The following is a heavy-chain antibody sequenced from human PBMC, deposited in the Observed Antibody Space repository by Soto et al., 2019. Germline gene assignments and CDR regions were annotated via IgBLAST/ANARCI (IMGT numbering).Heavy chain of an antibody. J-gene: IGHJ4*01. D-gene: IGHD6-13*01. Sequence: PSETLSITFPVSGGSISSGDYYWSWIRQPPVKVLEWIGYIYYSGSTYYNPSLKSRVTISVDTSNNQFSLKLSSVTAEDTDVYYFDRGSGPDLQLALLYFEYWGHRTLVTVSS. V-gene: IGHV4-30-4*01. CDR3: DRGSGPDLQLALLYFEY. CDR2: IYYSGST. CDR1: GGSISSGDYY.